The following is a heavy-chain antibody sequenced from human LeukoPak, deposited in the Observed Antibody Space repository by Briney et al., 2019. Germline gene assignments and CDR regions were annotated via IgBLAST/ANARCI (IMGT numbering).Heavy chain of an antibody. CDR1: GGSISNYY. J-gene: IGHJ4*02. CDR2: IYYSGNT. D-gene: IGHD3-22*01. CDR3: ARAPDPNFYDRSGFDY. V-gene: IGHV4-59*01. Sequence: SETLSLTCTVSGGSISNYYWSWIRQPPGKGLEWIGYIYYSGNTNYNPSLKSRVTISVDTSKNQFSLKLNSVTAADTAVYYCARAPDPNFYDRSGFDYWGQGTLITASS.